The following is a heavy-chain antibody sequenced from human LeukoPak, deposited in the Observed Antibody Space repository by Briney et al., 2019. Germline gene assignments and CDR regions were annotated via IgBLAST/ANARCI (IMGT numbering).Heavy chain of an antibody. CDR3: ARQGAALKFHFLYMDV. CDR2: ISSDGVSE. CDR1: GFTFTNYA. Sequence: GGSLRLSCAASGFTFTNYALHWVRQAPGMGLEWVAVISSDGVSEHYVDSVKGRVTISRDDFKNTVHLQMQSLRAEDTAVYYCARQGAALKFHFLYMDVWGKGTAVAVFS. J-gene: IGHJ6*03. D-gene: IGHD3-3*02. V-gene: IGHV3-30*01.